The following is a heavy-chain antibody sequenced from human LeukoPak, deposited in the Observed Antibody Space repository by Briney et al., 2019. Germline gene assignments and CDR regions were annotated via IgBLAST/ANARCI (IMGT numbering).Heavy chain of an antibody. CDR3: ARYSMPWLVHVRAFDI. CDR1: GGSSSDYY. Sequence: TSETLALTCTVSGGSSSDYYWSWIRQPPGKGLEWIGYIYYSGSTKYNPYLKSRVTISIDTSKNQFSLKLSSVTAADTAVYYCARYSMPWLVHVRAFDIWGQGTMVTVSS. J-gene: IGHJ3*02. D-gene: IGHD6-19*01. V-gene: IGHV4-59*08. CDR2: IYYSGST.